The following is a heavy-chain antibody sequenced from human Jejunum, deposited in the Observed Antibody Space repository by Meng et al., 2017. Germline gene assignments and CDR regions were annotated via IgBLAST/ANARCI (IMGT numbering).Heavy chain of an antibody. V-gene: IGHV6-1*01. CDR2: TCYRSKYYN. J-gene: IGHJ4*02. CDR1: GDSVSSNSAA. CDR3: ARDWGDVRGGFDF. D-gene: IGHD3-10*02. Sequence: QVQLQQAGPGLVKPSQTLSLTCAISGDSVSSNSAAWNWIRQSPSRGLEWLGRTCYRSKYYNDYALSVKSRITINPDTSKNQFSLQLNSVTPEDTAIYYCARDWGDVRGGFDFWGQGTLVTVSS.